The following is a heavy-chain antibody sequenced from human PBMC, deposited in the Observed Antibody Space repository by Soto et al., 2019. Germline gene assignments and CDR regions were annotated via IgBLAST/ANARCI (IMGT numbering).Heavy chain of an antibody. CDR1: GGCVSSSTYY. CDR3: ARPPLGYYYDSSGPEHFQH. D-gene: IGHD3-22*01. J-gene: IGHJ1*01. CDR2: IYYSGST. V-gene: IGHV4-61*01. Sequence: ETLPLTCTVSGGCVSSSTYYWSWVRQPPGKRLEWIGYIYYSGSTNYNPSLKSRVTISVDTSKNQFSLKLSSVTAADTAVYYCARPPLGYYYDSSGPEHFQHWGQGTLVTVSS.